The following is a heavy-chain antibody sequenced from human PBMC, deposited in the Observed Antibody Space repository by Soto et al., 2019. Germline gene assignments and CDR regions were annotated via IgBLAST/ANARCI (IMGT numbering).Heavy chain of an antibody. CDR2: INHSGST. V-gene: IGHV4-34*01. J-gene: IGHJ3*02. CDR1: GLSFSDYY. CDR3: LRGWRVAFEI. Sequence: VDGLSFSDYYWSWIRQAPGKGLEWIGEINHSGSTNYNPSLKSRVTISVDTSKNQFSLKLSSVSSWDRHVYYCLRGWRVAFEILVQGTMVSVS.